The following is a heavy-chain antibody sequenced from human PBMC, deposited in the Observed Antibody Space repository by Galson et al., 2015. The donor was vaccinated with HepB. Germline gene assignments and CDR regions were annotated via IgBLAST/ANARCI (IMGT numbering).Heavy chain of an antibody. CDR2: IKSKTDGGTT. CDR3: TTDGEVGATVGYYYYYGMDV. CDR1: GFTFSNAW. Sequence: SLRLSCAASGFTFSNAWMNWVRQAPGKGLEWVGRIKSKTDGGTTDYAAPVKGRFTISRDDSKNTLYLQMNSLKTEDTAVYYCTTDGEVGATVGYYYYYGMDVWGQGTTVTVSS. J-gene: IGHJ6*02. V-gene: IGHV3-15*07. D-gene: IGHD1-26*01.